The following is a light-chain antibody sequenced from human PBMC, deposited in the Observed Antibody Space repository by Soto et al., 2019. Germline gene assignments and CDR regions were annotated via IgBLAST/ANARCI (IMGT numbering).Light chain of an antibody. CDR1: QSVSSRY. V-gene: IGKV3-20*01. CDR3: QQYGGSPLYT. J-gene: IGKJ2*01. Sequence: EGVLTQSPGTLSLSPGERVTLSCRASQSVSSRYLAWYQQKPGQAPRLLIYGTSTRATGIPDRFSGRGSGRDFTLTISRLVPEHFAVYYCQQYGGSPLYTFGQGTKLEIK. CDR2: GTS.